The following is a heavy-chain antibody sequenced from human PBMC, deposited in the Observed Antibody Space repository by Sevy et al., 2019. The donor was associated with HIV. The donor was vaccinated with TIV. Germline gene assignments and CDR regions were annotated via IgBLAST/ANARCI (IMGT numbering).Heavy chain of an antibody. J-gene: IGHJ4*02. CDR2: INHSGST. CDR3: ARGLGSISDY. D-gene: IGHD2-15*01. Sequence: SETLSLTCAVYGGSFSGYYWSWIRQPPGKGLEWIGEINHSGSTNYNPSLKSRVTISVDTSKNQFSLKLSSVTAADTAVYYCARGLGSISDYWGQGTLVTVSS. CDR1: GGSFSGYY. V-gene: IGHV4-34*01.